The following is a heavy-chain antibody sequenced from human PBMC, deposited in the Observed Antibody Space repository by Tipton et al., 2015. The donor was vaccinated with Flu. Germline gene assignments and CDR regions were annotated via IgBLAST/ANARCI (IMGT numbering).Heavy chain of an antibody. CDR1: GFTFSSYA. CDR2: ISYDGSNK. D-gene: IGHD1-26*01. J-gene: IGHJ4*02. V-gene: IGHV3-30-3*01. Sequence: SLRLSCAASGFTFSSYAMHWVRQAPGKGLEWVAVISYDGSNKYYADSVKGRFTISRDNSKNTLYLQMNSLRAEDTAVYYCARVGVGAVFDYWGQGTLVTVSS. CDR3: ARVGVGAVFDY.